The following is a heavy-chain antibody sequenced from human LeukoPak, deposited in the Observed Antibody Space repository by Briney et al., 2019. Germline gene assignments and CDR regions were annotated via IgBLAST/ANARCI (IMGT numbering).Heavy chain of an antibody. J-gene: IGHJ4*02. V-gene: IGHV1-2*02. CDR2: INPNSGGT. D-gene: IGHD2-2*01. Sequence: GASVKVSYKASGYTFTGYCMHWVRQAPGRGLEGMVWINPNSGGTNYAQKFQGRVTMTRDTSISTAYMELSRLRSDDTAVYYCARELWAYCSSTSCFRLGYWGQGTLVTVSS. CDR3: ARELWAYCSSTSCFRLGY. CDR1: GYTFTGYC.